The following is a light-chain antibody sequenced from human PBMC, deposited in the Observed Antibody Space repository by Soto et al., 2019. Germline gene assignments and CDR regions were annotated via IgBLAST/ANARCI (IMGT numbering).Light chain of an antibody. CDR2: DVN. V-gene: IGLV2-18*01. CDR3: AAWDDRLDVYV. CDR1: TTDIDNYDS. Sequence: QSALTQPPSVSGSPGQSVTISCTATTTDIDNYDSVSWYQQAPGTAPKLIIYDVNNRPSGAPDRFSGSTSGNTASLTISGLQAEDETDYYCAAWDDRLDVYVFGTGTKLTVL. J-gene: IGLJ1*01.